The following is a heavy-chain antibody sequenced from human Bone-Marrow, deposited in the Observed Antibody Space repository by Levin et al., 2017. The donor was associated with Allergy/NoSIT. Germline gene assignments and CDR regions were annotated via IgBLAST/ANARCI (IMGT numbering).Heavy chain of an antibody. J-gene: IGHJ6*02. CDR1: GDTLTELS. CDR3: ATRGHDFWSGFDV. D-gene: IGHD3-3*01. CDR2: FDPENAET. Sequence: GASVKVSCKVSGDTLTELSMQWVRQAPGKGLEWMGGFDPENAETVYAQNFQGRVTLTEDRSTETAYMELSRLTSEDTAVYYCATRGHDFWSGFDVWGQGSTVTVSS. V-gene: IGHV1-24*01.